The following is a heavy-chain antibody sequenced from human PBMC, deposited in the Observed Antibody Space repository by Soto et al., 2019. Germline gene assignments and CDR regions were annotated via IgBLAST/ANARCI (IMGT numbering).Heavy chain of an antibody. V-gene: IGHV3-66*01. CDR3: AREPRNRIAGSTTSEDY. J-gene: IGHJ4*02. Sequence: EVQLVESGGGLVQPGGSLRLSCAASGFTVSSNYMSWVRQAPGKGLECVSVLYSGGSTYYADSVKGRFTISRDSSKNTLYLHMNSLRAEDTAVYYCAREPRNRIAGSTTSEDYWGQGTPVTVSS. CDR1: GFTVSSNY. CDR2: LYSGGST. D-gene: IGHD1-7*01.